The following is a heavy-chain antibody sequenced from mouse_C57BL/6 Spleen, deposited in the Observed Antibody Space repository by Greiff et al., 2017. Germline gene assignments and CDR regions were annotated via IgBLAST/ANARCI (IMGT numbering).Heavy chain of an antibody. CDR2: IYPGDGDT. J-gene: IGHJ2*01. D-gene: IGHD2-1*01. V-gene: IGHV1-82*01. Sequence: QVQLQQSGPELVKPGASVKISCKASGYAFSSSWMNWVRQRPGKGLEWIGRIYPGDGDTNYNGKFKGKATLTADKSSSTAYMQLSSLTSEDSAVYFCARGNYYGNPYYFDYWGQGTTLTVSS. CDR3: ARGNYYGNPYYFDY. CDR1: GYAFSSSW.